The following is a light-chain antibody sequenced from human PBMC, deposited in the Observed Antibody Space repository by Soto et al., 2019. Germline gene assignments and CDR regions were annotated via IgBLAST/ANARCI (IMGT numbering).Light chain of an antibody. Sequence: DILLTHCPSPPCLRLGXASSITCRASQSISSWLAWYQQKPGKAPKLLIYDASNLESGVPSRFSGSGSGTEFTLTISSLQPDDFATYYCQQYNSYPITFGQGTRLEIK. J-gene: IGKJ5*01. V-gene: IGKV1-5*01. CDR1: QSISSW. CDR3: QQYNSYPIT. CDR2: DAS.